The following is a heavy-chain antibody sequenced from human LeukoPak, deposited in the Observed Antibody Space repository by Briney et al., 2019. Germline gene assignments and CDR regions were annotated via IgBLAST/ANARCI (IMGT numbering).Heavy chain of an antibody. CDR3: ARVPYSSSWSLNYYYYYGMDV. CDR2: INHSGST. CDR1: GGSISSSSYY. V-gene: IGHV4-39*07. D-gene: IGHD6-13*01. Sequence: SETLSLTCTVSGGSISSSSYYWGWIRQPPGKGLEWIGEINHSGSTNYNPSLKSRVTISVDTSKNQFSLKLSSVTAADTAVYYCARVPYSSSWSLNYYYYYGMDVWGQGTTVTVSS. J-gene: IGHJ6*02.